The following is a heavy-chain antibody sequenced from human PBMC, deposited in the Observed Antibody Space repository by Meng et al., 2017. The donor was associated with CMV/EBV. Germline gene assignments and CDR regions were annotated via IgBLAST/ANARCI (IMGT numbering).Heavy chain of an antibody. CDR1: GGSFSGYY. D-gene: IGHD3-3*01. V-gene: IGHV4-34*01. CDR3: ARGSRRLPRFNWFDP. J-gene: IGHJ5*02. CDR2: INHSGST. Sequence: QWQLQQWRAGLLKPSETLSLTCAVYGGSFSGYYWSWIRQPPGKGLEWIGEINHSGSTNYNPSLKSRVTISVDTSKNQFSLKLSSVTAADTAVYYCARGSRRLPRFNWFDPWGQGTLVTVSS.